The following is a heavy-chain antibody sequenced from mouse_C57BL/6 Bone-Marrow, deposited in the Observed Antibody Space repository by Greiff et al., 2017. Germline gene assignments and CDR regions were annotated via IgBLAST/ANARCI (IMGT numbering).Heavy chain of an antibody. CDR2: IHPNSGSI. CDR1: GYTFTSYW. Sequence: QVQLKQPGAELVKPGASVKLSCKASGYTFTSYWMHWVKQRPGQGLEWIGMIHPNSGSINYNEKFKSKATLTVDKSSSTAYMQLSSLTSEYSAVYYCAKGVADSAMDYWGQGTSVTVSS. CDR3: AKGVADSAMDY. V-gene: IGHV1-64*01. J-gene: IGHJ4*01. D-gene: IGHD1-1*02.